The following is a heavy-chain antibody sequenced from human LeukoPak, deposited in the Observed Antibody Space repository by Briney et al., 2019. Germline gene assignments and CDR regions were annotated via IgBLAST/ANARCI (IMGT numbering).Heavy chain of an antibody. CDR2: INPNSGGT. Sequence: GASVKVSCKASGYTFTGYYMHWVRQAPGQGLEWMGWINPNSGGTNYARKFQGRVTMTRDTSISTAYMELSRLRSDDTAVYYCASRGYSYGGIDYWGQGTLVTVSS. J-gene: IGHJ4*02. CDR1: GYTFTGYY. CDR3: ASRGYSYGGIDY. V-gene: IGHV1-2*02. D-gene: IGHD5-18*01.